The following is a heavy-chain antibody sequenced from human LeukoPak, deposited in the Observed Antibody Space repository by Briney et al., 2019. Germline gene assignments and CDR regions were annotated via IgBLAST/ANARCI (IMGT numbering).Heavy chain of an antibody. Sequence: SVKVSCKASGGTFSSYAMSWVRQAPGQGLEWMGRIIPILGIANYAQKFQGRVTITADKSTSTAYIELSSLRSEDTAVYYCARAPGATTGYWGQGTLVTVSS. V-gene: IGHV1-69*04. CDR1: GGTFSSYA. CDR3: ARAPGATTGY. CDR2: IIPILGIA. J-gene: IGHJ4*02. D-gene: IGHD1-26*01.